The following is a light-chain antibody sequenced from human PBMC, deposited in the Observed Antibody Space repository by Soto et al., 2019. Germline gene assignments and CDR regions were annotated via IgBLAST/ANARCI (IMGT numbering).Light chain of an antibody. CDR2: WAS. J-gene: IGKJ2*01. CDR3: QQYYSTPPT. V-gene: IGKV4-1*01. CDR1: QSILYSSNNKNY. Sequence: DIVMTQSPDSLAVSLGERATINCKSSQSILYSSNNKNYLAWYQQSPGQPPKLLIYWASTRESGVPDRFSGSGSGVDFPLTLSSLQAEDVAVYYCQQYYSTPPTFRQGTKLEIK.